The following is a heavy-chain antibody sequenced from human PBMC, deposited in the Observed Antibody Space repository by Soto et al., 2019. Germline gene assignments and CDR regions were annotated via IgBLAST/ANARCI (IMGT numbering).Heavy chain of an antibody. CDR2: IIPVFGTP. J-gene: IGHJ6*02. Sequence: SVKGSCKASGGTFANYAFSWVREAPVQGLEWMGGIIPVFGTPDYAQKFQGRVTITADESTRTASMELSSLRSDDTAVYYCARERSVGYCITTTCPKPFYYYAMDVWGQGTTVTVS. CDR1: GGTFANYA. CDR3: ARERSVGYCITTTCPKPFYYYAMDV. V-gene: IGHV1-69*01. D-gene: IGHD2-2*01.